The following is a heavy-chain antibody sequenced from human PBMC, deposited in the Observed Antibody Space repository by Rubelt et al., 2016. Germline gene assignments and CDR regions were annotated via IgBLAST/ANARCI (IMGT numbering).Heavy chain of an antibody. D-gene: IGHD5-18*01. CDR3: TTDTAMDNDFDY. CDR2: IKSKTDGGTT. V-gene: IGHV3-15*07. J-gene: IGHJ4*02. Sequence: EVQLVESGGGLVKPGGSLRLSCAASGFTFSNAWMNRARQAPGKGLEWVGRIKSKTDGGTTDYAAPVKGRFTSSRDDSKNTLYLQMNSLKTEDTAVYYCTTDTAMDNDFDYWGQGTLVTVSS. CDR1: GFTFSNAW.